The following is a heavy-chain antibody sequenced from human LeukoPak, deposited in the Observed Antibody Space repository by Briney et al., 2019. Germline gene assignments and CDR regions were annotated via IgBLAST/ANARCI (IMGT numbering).Heavy chain of an antibody. D-gene: IGHD4-23*01. V-gene: IGHV1-2*02. J-gene: IGHJ4*02. CDR2: INPNSGGT. CDR1: GYTFTGYY. CDR3: ARDLAGNSFDY. Sequence: GASVKVSCKASGYTFTGYYMHWVRQAPGQGLEWMGWINPNSGGTNYAQKFQGRVTMTRDTSISTAYMELSSLMSQDTAVYYCARDLAGNSFDYWGQGTLVTVSS.